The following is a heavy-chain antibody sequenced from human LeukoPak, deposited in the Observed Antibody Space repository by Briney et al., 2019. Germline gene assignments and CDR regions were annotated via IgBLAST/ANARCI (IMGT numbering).Heavy chain of an antibody. V-gene: IGHV4-34*01. D-gene: IGHD3-9*01. Sequence: KTSETLSLTCAVYGGSFSGYYWSWIRQPPGKGLEWIGEINHSGSTNYNPSLKSRVTISVDTSKNQFSLKLSSVTAADTAVYYCARSRLTILSYYYYYYMDVWGKGTTVTVSS. CDR2: INHSGST. CDR1: GGSFSGYY. CDR3: ARSRLTILSYYYYYYMDV. J-gene: IGHJ6*03.